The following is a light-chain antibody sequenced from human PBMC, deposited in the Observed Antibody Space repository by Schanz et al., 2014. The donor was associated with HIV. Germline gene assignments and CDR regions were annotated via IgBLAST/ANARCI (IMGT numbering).Light chain of an antibody. CDR3: SSFTRGTTPVI. CDR2: DVN. V-gene: IGLV2-14*03. CDR1: SSDVGAYNY. J-gene: IGLJ2*01. Sequence: QSALTQPPSASGSPGQSVTISCTGTSSDVGAYNYVSWYQQHPGKAPKLMIYDVNIRPSGVSNRFSGSKSGNTASLTISGLQAEDEAVYYCSSFTRGTTPVIFGGGTKLIVL.